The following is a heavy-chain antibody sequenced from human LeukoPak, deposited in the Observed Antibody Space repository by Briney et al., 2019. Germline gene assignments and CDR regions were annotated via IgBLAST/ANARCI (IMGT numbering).Heavy chain of an antibody. Sequence: GGSLRLSCAASGFTLSNYGMHWVRQAPGKGLEWVTVISYDGSNKYYADSVKGRFAISRDSSKNTLYLQMNSLRAEDTAVYYCAGTTVTTRLYGMDVWGQGTTVTVSS. V-gene: IGHV3-30*03. J-gene: IGHJ6*02. D-gene: IGHD4-17*01. CDR2: ISYDGSNK. CDR1: GFTLSNYG. CDR3: AGTTVTTRLYGMDV.